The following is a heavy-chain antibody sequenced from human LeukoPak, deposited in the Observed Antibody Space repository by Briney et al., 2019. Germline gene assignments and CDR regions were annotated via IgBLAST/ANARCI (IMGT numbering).Heavy chain of an antibody. CDR2: INHGGST. J-gene: IGHJ1*01. CDR1: GGSFSDYY. V-gene: IGHV4-34*01. CDR3: AYSSDYLQH. D-gene: IGHD3-22*01. Sequence: SETLSLTCAVYGGSFSDYYGSWIRQPPGKGLEWIGEINHGGSTDYNPSLKSRVTISVDTSKNQFSLKLTSVTAADTALYFCAYSSDYLQHLGQGTLSTVSS.